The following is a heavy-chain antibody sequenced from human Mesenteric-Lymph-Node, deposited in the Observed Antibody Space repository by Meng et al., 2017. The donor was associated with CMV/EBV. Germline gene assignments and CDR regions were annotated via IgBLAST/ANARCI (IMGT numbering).Heavy chain of an antibody. Sequence: LSLTCAASGFTFKTYAMHWVRQAPGKGLEWVAGISYDGINKYYTDSVKGRFTISRDNSKNTLDLQINSLRAEDTAVYYCARAEDPDIVLLVYAIPFDYWGQGTLVTVSS. V-gene: IGHV3-30*04. CDR1: GFTFKTYA. J-gene: IGHJ4*02. CDR3: ARAEDPDIVLLVYAIPFDY. D-gene: IGHD2-8*01. CDR2: ISYDGINK.